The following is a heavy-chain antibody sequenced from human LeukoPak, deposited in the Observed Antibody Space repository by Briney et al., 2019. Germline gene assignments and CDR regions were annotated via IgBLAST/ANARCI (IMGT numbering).Heavy chain of an antibody. CDR1: GGPFSGYY. CDR3: ARGGASGYSYDPETIIKYYFDY. J-gene: IGHJ4*02. D-gene: IGHD5-18*01. V-gene: IGHV4-34*01. CDR2: INHSGST. Sequence: SETLSLTCAVYGGPFSGYYWSWIRQPPGKGLEWIGEINHSGSTNYNPSLKSRVTISVDTSKNQFSLKLSSVTAADTAVYYCARGGASGYSYDPETIIKYYFDYWGQGTLVTVSS.